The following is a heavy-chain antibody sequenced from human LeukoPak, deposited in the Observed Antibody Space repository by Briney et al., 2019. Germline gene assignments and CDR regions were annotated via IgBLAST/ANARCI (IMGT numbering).Heavy chain of an antibody. Sequence: GGSLRLSCAASGFTFRSYDMHWVRQAPGKGXEWVAVVWYDESNKYXXDSVKGRFTISRDNSKNTLYLQMNSLRVEDTALYYCAREDSSGAFDIWGQGTMVTVSS. CDR1: GFTFRSYD. CDR3: AREDSSGAFDI. J-gene: IGHJ3*02. CDR2: VWYDESNK. V-gene: IGHV3-33*01. D-gene: IGHD3-22*01.